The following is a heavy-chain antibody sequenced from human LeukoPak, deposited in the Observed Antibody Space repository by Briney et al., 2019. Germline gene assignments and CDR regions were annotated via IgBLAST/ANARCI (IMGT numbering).Heavy chain of an antibody. D-gene: IGHD3-22*01. CDR2: IYYSGST. CDR3: ARVNDSSGYSNYFGY. CDR1: GGSISSGDYY. V-gene: IGHV4-30-4*01. Sequence: SQTLSLTCTVSGGSISSGDYYWSWIRQPPGKGLEWIGYIYYSGSTYYNPSLKSRVTISVDTSKNQFSLKLSSVTAADTAVYYCARVNDSSGYSNYFGYWGQGTLVTVSS. J-gene: IGHJ4*02.